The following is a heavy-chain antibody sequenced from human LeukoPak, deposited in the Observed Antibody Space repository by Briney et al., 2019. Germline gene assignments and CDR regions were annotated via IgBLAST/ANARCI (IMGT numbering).Heavy chain of an antibody. CDR3: ARDLITYPYIWFDP. J-gene: IGHJ5*02. Sequence: PSETLSLTCTVSGGSISSGSYYWSWIRQPAGKGLEWIGRIHSTGSTNYNPSLTGRVTVSLDTSKNQFSLRLSSVTAADTAIYYCARDLITYPYIWFDPWGQGTLVTVSS. CDR1: GGSISSGSYY. D-gene: IGHD1-14*01. V-gene: IGHV4-61*02. CDR2: IHSTGST.